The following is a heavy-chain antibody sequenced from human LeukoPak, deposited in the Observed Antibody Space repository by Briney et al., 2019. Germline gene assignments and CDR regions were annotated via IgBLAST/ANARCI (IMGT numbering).Heavy chain of an antibody. CDR3: ARGVYCSGGSCDAFDI. V-gene: IGHV3-7*01. Sequence: GGSLRLSCAASGFTFSNYWMSWVRLAPGKGLEWVANIKQDGSEIDSVDSMKGRFTISRDNAKNSVYLQMKSLRAEDTALYYCARGVYCSGGSCDAFDIWGQGTMATVSS. J-gene: IGHJ3*02. CDR1: GFTFSNYW. CDR2: IKQDGSEI. D-gene: IGHD2-15*01.